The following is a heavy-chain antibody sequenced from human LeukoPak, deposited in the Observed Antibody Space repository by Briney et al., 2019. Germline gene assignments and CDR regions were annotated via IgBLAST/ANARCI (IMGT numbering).Heavy chain of an antibody. D-gene: IGHD2-21*02. J-gene: IGHJ6*02. V-gene: IGHV3-30-3*01. CDR2: ISYDGSNK. CDR3: ARGYCGGDCYPDYYYYGMDV. CDR1: GFTFSSYA. Sequence: GGSLRLSCAASGFTFSSYAMHWVRQAPGKGLEWVAVISYDGSNKYYADSVKGRFTISRDNSKNTLYLQMNSLRAEDTAVYYCARGYCGGDCYPDYYYYGMDVWGQGTTVTVSS.